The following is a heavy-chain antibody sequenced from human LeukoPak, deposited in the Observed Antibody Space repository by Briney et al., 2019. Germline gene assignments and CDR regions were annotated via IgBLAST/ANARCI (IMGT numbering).Heavy chain of an antibody. D-gene: IGHD6-25*01. CDR2: ITASGATT. V-gene: IGHV3-23*01. Sequence: GGSLRLSCATSGFTFSAHHMNWGRQAPGKGLEWGSGITASGATTYYADSVKGRFTISRDSSQSTLYLQMNSLRAEDTAVYYCARAEAAGDNRGGYYYFYMDVWGKGTTVTVSS. J-gene: IGHJ6*03. CDR1: GFTFSAHH. CDR3: ARAEAAGDNRGGYYYFYMDV.